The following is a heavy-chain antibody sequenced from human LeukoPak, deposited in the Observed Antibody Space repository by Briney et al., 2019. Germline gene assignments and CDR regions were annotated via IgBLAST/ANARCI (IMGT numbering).Heavy chain of an antibody. J-gene: IGHJ5*02. Sequence: SETLSLTCTVSGGSISSYYWSWIRQPPGKGLEWIGYIYYSGSTNYNPSLKSRITISVDTSKNQFSLKLSSVTAADTAVYYCARVPGGYYYDSSGYPPRSWFDPWGQGTLVTVSS. CDR3: ARVPGGYYYDSSGYPPRSWFDP. D-gene: IGHD3-22*01. V-gene: IGHV4-59*01. CDR1: GGSISSYY. CDR2: IYYSGST.